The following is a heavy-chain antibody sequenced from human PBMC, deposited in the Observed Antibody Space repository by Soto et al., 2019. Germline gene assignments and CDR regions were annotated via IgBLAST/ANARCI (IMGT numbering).Heavy chain of an antibody. CDR1: GFTFSSYS. V-gene: IGHV3-21*01. Sequence: PGGSLRLSCAASGFTFSSYSMNWVRQAPGKGLEWVSSISSSSSYIYYADSVKGRFTISRDNAKNSLYLQINSLRAEDTAVYYCARDRAVAGTCPDYWGHGTLVTVSS. CDR3: ARDRAVAGTCPDY. J-gene: IGHJ4*01. D-gene: IGHD6-19*01. CDR2: ISSSSSYI.